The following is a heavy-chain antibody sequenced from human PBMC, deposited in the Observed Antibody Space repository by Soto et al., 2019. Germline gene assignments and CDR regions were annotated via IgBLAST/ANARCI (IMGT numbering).Heavy chain of an antibody. J-gene: IGHJ2*01. Sequence: EVQLVESGGAWVQSGRSLRLSCAASGFTFDDYAVHWVRQAPGKGLEWVSGITANGGRAQYADSVEGRFTISRDNSQNTLYLQMSSLRADDTAVYYCAKDRRGPEAGTWYFDLWGRGTLVTVSS. D-gene: IGHD6-13*01. CDR1: GFTFDDYA. V-gene: IGHV3-23*04. CDR2: ITANGGRA. CDR3: AKDRRGPEAGTWYFDL.